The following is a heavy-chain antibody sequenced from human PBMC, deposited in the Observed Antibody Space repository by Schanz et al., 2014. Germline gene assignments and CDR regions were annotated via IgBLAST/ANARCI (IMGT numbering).Heavy chain of an antibody. J-gene: IGHJ4*02. Sequence: LQLQESGSGLMKPSQTLSLTCAVSGGSISSGGYSWNWIRQSPGKGLEWIGYIYYSGNTYYNPSLKSRVTISVDRSKNQFPLRLDSVTAADTAVYYCALREKPYGPFASWGQGALVTVSS. V-gene: IGHV4-30-2*06. CDR2: IYYSGNT. CDR3: ALREKPYGPFAS. D-gene: IGHD3-10*01. CDR1: GGSISSGGYS.